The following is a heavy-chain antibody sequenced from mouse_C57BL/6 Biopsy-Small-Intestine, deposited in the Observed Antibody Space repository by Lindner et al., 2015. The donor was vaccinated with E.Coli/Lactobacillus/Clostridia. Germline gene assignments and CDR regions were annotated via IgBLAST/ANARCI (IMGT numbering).Heavy chain of an antibody. Sequence: VQLQESGAELMKPGASVKISCKASGYAFSSSWMNWVKQRPGKGLEWIGRIYPGGGDTNYNEKFKDKATLTADKSSSTVYMELSRLTFEDSAVYFCARHEEGIYYGNFYFDYWGQGTTLTVSS. V-gene: IGHV1-82*01. CDR3: ARHEEGIYYGNFYFDY. CDR2: IYPGGGDT. D-gene: IGHD2-1*01. J-gene: IGHJ2*01. CDR1: GYAFSSSW.